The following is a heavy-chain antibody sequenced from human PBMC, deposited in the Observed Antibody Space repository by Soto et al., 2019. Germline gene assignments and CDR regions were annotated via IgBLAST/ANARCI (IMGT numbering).Heavy chain of an antibody. J-gene: IGHJ5*02. Sequence: QLQLQESGSGLVKPSQTLSLTCAVSGGSISSGGYSWSWIRQPPGKGREWIGYIYHSGSTYYNPSLKRRVTIPVDRSKNQFSLKLSSVTAEDTAVYYCDRAAPNCPGSESYRENCFDPWGQGTLVTVSS. CDR1: GGSISSGGYS. V-gene: IGHV4-30-2*01. D-gene: IGHD3-10*01. CDR2: IYHSGST. CDR3: DRAAPNCPGSESYRENCFDP.